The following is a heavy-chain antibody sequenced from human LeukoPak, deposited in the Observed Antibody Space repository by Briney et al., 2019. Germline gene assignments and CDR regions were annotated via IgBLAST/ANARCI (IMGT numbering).Heavy chain of an antibody. CDR1: GFTFGDYA. CDR3: TRSYYDSSGYYKY. D-gene: IGHD3-22*01. CDR2: IRSKAYGGTT. V-gene: IGHV3-49*03. J-gene: IGHJ4*02. Sequence: GGSLRLSCTATGFTFGDYAMSWFRQAPGKGLEWVGFIRSKAYGGTTEYATSVKGRFTISRDDSKSIAHLQMNSLKTEDTAVYYCTRSYYDSSGYYKYWGQGTLVTVSS.